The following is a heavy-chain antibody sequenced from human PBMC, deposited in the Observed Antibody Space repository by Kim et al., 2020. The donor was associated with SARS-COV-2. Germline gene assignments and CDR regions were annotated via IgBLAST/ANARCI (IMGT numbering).Heavy chain of an antibody. CDR3: AKDWYYYDSSGWFDY. J-gene: IGHJ4*02. D-gene: IGHD3-22*01. V-gene: IGHV3-23*01. Sequence: GGSLRLSCAASGFTFSSYAMSWVRQAPGKGLEWVSAISGSGGSTYYADSVKGRFTISRDNSKNTLYLQMNSLRAEDTAVYYCAKDWYYYDSSGWFDYWGQGTLVTVSS. CDR1: GFTFSSYA. CDR2: ISGSGGST.